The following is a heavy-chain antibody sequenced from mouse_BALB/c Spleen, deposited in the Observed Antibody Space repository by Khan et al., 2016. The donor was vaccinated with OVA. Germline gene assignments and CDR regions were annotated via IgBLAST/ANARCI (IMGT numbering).Heavy chain of an antibody. CDR3: AMGRTY. Sequence: EVQLVESGPGLVKPSQSLSLTCTVTGYSITSDYAWNWIRQFPGNKLEWMGYISYSGSTSNNPSLKSRIFITRDTSENQFFLQLNSVTTEDTATYYCAMGRTYWGQGTLVTVSA. D-gene: IGHD4-1*01. CDR2: ISYSGST. V-gene: IGHV3-2*02. J-gene: IGHJ3*01. CDR1: GYSITSDYA.